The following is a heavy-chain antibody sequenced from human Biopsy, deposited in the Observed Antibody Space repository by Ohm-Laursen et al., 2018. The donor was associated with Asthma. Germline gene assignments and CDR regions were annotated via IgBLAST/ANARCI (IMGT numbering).Heavy chain of an antibody. Sequence: SLRLSCTASGLNFEDYVMHWVRQAPGKGLEWVSGISWNSRSIGYGDSVKGRFTISRDNTKNSLDLQMNSLSPEDTAMYYCRALPTRTMYFDSWGQGTLVTVSS. D-gene: IGHD4/OR15-4a*01. V-gene: IGHV3-9*01. CDR2: ISWNSRSI. CDR3: RALPTRTMYFDS. CDR1: GLNFEDYV. J-gene: IGHJ4*02.